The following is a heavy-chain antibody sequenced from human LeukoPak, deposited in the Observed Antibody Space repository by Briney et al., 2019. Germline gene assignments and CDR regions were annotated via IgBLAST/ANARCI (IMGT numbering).Heavy chain of an antibody. Sequence: SGTPSPPRTVSCGAISPFYLGWIPHPPPKGLGGVAYIYYTGSSDYSPSLKSRATILVDTSKNHFFLKLTSVTAADTAVYYCARGYSYRYNYFDYWGQGTLVTVSS. V-gene: IGHV4-59*01. J-gene: IGHJ4*02. CDR2: IYYTGSS. D-gene: IGHD5-18*01. CDR3: ARGYSYRYNYFDY. CDR1: CGAISPFY.